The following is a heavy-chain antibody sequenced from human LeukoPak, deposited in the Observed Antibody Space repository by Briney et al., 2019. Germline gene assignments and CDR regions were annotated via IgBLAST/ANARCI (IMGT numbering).Heavy chain of an antibody. V-gene: IGHV3-21*04. J-gene: IGHJ4*02. D-gene: IGHD6-19*01. CDR3: ATSALAVAGTDEFDY. CDR2: ITKSGDQT. Sequence: GGSLRLSCVPSGITFSNSALSWVRQAPGKGLEWVSTITKSGDQTHYADSVKGRFTISRDNAKNSLYLQMNSLRDDDTAVYYCATSALAVAGTDEFDYWGQGTLVTVSS. CDR1: GITFSNSA.